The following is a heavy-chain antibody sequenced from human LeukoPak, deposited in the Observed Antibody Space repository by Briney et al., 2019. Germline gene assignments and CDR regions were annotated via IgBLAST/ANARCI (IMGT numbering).Heavy chain of an antibody. CDR3: AKGPYYYDSSGWDN. Sequence: PGGSLRLSCAASGFTVSSNYMSWVRQAPGKGLEWVSVIYSGGSTYYADSVKGRFTISRDNSKNTLYLQMNSLRAEDTAVYYCAKGPYYYDSSGWDNWGQGTLVTVSS. CDR2: IYSGGST. D-gene: IGHD3-22*01. V-gene: IGHV3-53*01. CDR1: GFTVSSNY. J-gene: IGHJ4*02.